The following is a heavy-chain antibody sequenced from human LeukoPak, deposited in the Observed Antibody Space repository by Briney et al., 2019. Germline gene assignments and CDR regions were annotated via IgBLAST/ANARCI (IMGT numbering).Heavy chain of an antibody. CDR2: ISDSGST. D-gene: IGHD6-6*01. CDR3: AKGGASSRYFNF. V-gene: IGHV4-59*02. J-gene: IGHJ4*02. Sequence: SETLSLTCTVSGDSVSSDYWSWIRQPPGKGLEWIAWITFISDSGSTNYNPSLRSRVTISLDPSKNQFSLKVTSVTAADTAVYYCAKGGASSRYFNFWGQGTLVTVFS. CDR1: GDSVSSDY.